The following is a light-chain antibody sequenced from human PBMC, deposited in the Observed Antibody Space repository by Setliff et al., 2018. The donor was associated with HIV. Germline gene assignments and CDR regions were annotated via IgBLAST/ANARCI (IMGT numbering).Light chain of an antibody. J-gene: IGLJ1*01. CDR2: EVS. V-gene: IGLV2-14*01. Sequence: QSVLTQPASVSGSPGQSIAISCTGTSSDVGGYNYVSRYQQHPGKAPQLMIYEVSNRPSGVSNRFSGSKSGNTASLTISGLQAEDEADYYCSSFTSSSTYVFGSGTKVTV. CDR3: SSFTSSSTYV. CDR1: SSDVGGYNY.